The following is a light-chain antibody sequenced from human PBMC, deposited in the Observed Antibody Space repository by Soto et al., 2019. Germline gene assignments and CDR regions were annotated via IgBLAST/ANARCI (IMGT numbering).Light chain of an antibody. V-gene: IGKV1-39*01. CDR1: RGINTY. J-gene: IGKJ1*01. CDR3: QQTYTNPRT. CDR2: SAS. Sequence: DIQMTQSPSSLSASIGDRFTITCRASRGINTYVNWYQQKPGKAPKLLIFSASTLQSGVPSRFSGGGSGTDFTFTISSLLPEDFATYYCQQTYTNPRTFGQGTKVDIK.